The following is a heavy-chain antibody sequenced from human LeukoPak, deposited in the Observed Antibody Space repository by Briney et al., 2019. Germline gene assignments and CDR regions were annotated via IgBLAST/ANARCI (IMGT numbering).Heavy chain of an antibody. J-gene: IGHJ4*02. CDR2: INPSGGST. D-gene: IGHD6-19*01. V-gene: IGHV1-46*01. Sequence: ASVKVSCKASGYTFTSYGISWVRQAPGQGLEWMGIINPSGGSTTYAQKFQGRVTMTRDTSTSTIYMELSSLRSEDTAVYYCARGVAVTGRSSLGYWGQGTLVTVSS. CDR1: GYTFTSYG. CDR3: ARGVAVTGRSSLGY.